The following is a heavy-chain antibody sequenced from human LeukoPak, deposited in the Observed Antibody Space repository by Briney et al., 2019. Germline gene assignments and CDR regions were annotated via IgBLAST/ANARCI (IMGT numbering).Heavy chain of an antibody. J-gene: IGHJ6*03. D-gene: IGHD6-19*01. CDR3: ARGPVGSGLYYMDV. CDR2: ISAYNGNT. CDR1: GYTFSNYG. V-gene: IGHV1-18*01. Sequence: ASVKVSCKASGYTFSNYGISWVRQAPGQGLEWMGWISAYNGNTNYAQKLQGRVTMTTDTSTSTAYMELRSLRSDDTAVYYCARGPVGSGLYYMDVWGKGTTVTISS.